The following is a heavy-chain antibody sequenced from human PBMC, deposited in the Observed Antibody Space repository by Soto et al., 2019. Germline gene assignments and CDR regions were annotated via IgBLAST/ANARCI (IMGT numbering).Heavy chain of an antibody. CDR1: GFTFSSYA. Sequence: EVQLLESGGGLVQPGGSLRLSCAASGFTFSSYAMSWVRQAAGKGLEWVSAISGSGGSTYYADSVKGRFTISRDNSKNTLYLQMHSLRAEDTSVYYCAKGVYCSGGSCYEIKFNWFDPWGQGTLVTVSS. CDR2: ISGSGGST. J-gene: IGHJ5*02. V-gene: IGHV3-23*01. CDR3: AKGVYCSGGSCYEIKFNWFDP. D-gene: IGHD2-15*01.